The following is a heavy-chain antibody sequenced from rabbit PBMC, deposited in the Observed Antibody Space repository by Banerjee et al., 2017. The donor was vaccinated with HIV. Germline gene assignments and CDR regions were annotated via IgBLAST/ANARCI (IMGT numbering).Heavy chain of an antibody. V-gene: IGHV1S28*01. CDR1: GFDISSYN. J-gene: IGHJ4*01. CDR3: AREDYSSGWDGFNL. Sequence: QSLEESGGDLVKPGASLTLTCKASGFDISSYNMQWVRQSPGKGLESIGFINTGGSAYYASWAKGRFTISRSTSLNTVDLKMTSLTAADTATYFCAREDYSSGWDGFNLWGQGTLVTVS. CDR2: INTGGSA. D-gene: IGHD4-1*01.